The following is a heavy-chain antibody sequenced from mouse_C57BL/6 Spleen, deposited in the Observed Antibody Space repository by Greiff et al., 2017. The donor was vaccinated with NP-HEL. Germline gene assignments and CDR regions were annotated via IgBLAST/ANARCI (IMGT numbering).Heavy chain of an antibody. CDR3: TRRGNYGNFYWYFDV. Sequence: QVQLQQSGAELVRPGASVTLSCKASGYTFTDYEMHWVKPTPVHGLEWIGAIDPETGGTAYNQKFKGKAILTADKSSSTAYMELRSLTSEDSAVYYCTRRGNYGNFYWYFDVWGTGTTVTVSS. V-gene: IGHV1-15*01. J-gene: IGHJ1*03. CDR1: GYTFTDYE. D-gene: IGHD2-1*01. CDR2: IDPETGGT.